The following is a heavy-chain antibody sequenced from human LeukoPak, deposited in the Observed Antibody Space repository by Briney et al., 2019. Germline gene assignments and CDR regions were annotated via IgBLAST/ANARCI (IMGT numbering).Heavy chain of an antibody. J-gene: IGHJ4*02. CDR1: GGSFSGYY. D-gene: IGHD2-2*02. CDR3: ARLHFLVPAAIRVFDY. CDR2: INHSGST. Sequence: SETLSLTCAVYGGSFSGYYRSWIRQPPGKGLEWIGEINHSGSTNYNPSLKSRVTISVDTSKNQFSLKLSSVTAADTAVYYCARLHFLVPAAIRVFDYWGQGTLVTVSS. V-gene: IGHV4-34*01.